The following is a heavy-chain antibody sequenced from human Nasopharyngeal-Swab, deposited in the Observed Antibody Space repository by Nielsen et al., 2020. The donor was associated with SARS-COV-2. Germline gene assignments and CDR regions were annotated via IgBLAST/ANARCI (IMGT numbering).Heavy chain of an antibody. D-gene: IGHD2-2*01. CDR2: ISAYNGNT. Sequence: ASVKVSCKASGYTFTSYGISWVRQAPGQGLEWMGWISAYNGNTNYAQKLQGRVNMTTDTSTRTAYMELRSLRSDDTAVYYCARSNLVVPAAEPIDDAFDIWGQGTMVTVSS. CDR3: ARSNLVVPAAEPIDDAFDI. J-gene: IGHJ3*02. V-gene: IGHV1-18*01. CDR1: GYTFTSYG.